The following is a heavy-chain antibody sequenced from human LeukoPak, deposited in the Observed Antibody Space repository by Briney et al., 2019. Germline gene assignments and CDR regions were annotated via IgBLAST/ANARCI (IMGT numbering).Heavy chain of an antibody. CDR2: ILPIFGTA. CDR3: ASRGYSGYDFLDYYYGMDV. CDR1: GGTFSSYA. D-gene: IGHD5-12*01. V-gene: IGHV1-69*13. Sequence: GASVKVSCKASGGTFSSYAISWVRQAPGQGLEWMGGILPIFGTANYAQKFQGRVTITADESTSTAYMELSSLRSEDTAVYYCASRGYSGYDFLDYYYGMDVWGKGTTVTVSS. J-gene: IGHJ6*04.